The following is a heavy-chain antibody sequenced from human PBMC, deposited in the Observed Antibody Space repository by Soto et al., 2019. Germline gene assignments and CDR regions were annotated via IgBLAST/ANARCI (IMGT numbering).Heavy chain of an antibody. Sequence: QVQLQQWGAGLLKPSETLSLTCAVYGESFSGHYWSWIRQPPGRGLEWIGEINQSGSTNYDPSLKSRVTISVDTSKNQFSLRLSSATAADTAVYYCARVSIFWTGSSFDYWGQGTLVTVSS. CDR3: ARVSIFWTGSSFDY. CDR1: GESFSGHY. D-gene: IGHD3-9*01. J-gene: IGHJ4*02. V-gene: IGHV4-34*01. CDR2: INQSGST.